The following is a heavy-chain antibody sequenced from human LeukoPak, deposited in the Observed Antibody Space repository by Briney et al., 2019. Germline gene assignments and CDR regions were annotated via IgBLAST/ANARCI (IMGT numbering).Heavy chain of an antibody. V-gene: IGHV3-23*01. CDR1: GFTFNSRV. CDR3: AKESYYDFWDGYSLEY. CDR2: ISGSGDTS. D-gene: IGHD3-3*01. Sequence: GGSLRLSCVTAGFTFNSRVMSWVRQAPGKGLEWVSTISGSGDTSSHADSVKGRFTISRDNSKNTLYLEMNSLRAEDTALYYCAKESYYDFWDGYSLEYWGQGTLVTVSS. J-gene: IGHJ4*02.